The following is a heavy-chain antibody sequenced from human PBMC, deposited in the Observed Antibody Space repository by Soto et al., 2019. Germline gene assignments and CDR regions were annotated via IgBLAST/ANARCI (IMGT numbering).Heavy chain of an antibody. CDR2: ISAYNGNT. Sequence: ASVKVSCKASGYTFASYGISWVRQTPGQGLEWMGWISAYNGNTNYAQKLQGRVTMTTDTSTSTAYMELRSLRSDDTAVYYCARDTPNYYSDYWGQGTLVTVSS. CDR1: GYTFASYG. J-gene: IGHJ4*02. V-gene: IGHV1-18*01. D-gene: IGHD2-21*01. CDR3: ARDTPNYYSDY.